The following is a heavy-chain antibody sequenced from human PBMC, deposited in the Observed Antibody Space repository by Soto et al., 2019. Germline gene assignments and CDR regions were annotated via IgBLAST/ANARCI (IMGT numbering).Heavy chain of an antibody. CDR3: ARVEMATRYYFDY. V-gene: IGHV1-2*02. Sequence: ASVKVSCKASGYTFTGYYMHWVRQAPGQGLEWMGWINPNSGGTNYAQKFQGRVTMTRDTSISTAYMELSRLRSDDTAAYYCARVEMATRYYFDYWGQGTLVTVSS. CDR1: GYTFTGYY. D-gene: IGHD5-12*01. CDR2: INPNSGGT. J-gene: IGHJ4*02.